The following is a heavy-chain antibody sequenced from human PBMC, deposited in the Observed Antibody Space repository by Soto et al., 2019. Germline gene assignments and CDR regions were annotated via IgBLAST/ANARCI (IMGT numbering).Heavy chain of an antibody. CDR1: GFTFSSYS. Sequence: GGSLRLSCAASGFTFSSYSMNWVRQAPGKGLEWVSSISSSSYIYYADSVKGRFTISRDNAKNSLYLQMNSLRAEDTAVYYCARAPHPDIVVVVGLEYYFDYWGQGTLVTVSS. D-gene: IGHD2-15*01. CDR3: ARAPHPDIVVVVGLEYYFDY. J-gene: IGHJ4*02. CDR2: ISSSSYI. V-gene: IGHV3-21*01.